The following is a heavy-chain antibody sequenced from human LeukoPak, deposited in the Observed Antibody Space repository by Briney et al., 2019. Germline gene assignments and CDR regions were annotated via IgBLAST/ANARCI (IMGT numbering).Heavy chain of an antibody. CDR2: ISYDGSNT. D-gene: IGHD3-10*01. CDR3: ARAGFTFSDYFGSFFDY. CDR1: GFTFNSYG. J-gene: IGHJ4*02. Sequence: PGGSLRLSCAASGFTFNSYGMHWVRQAPGKGLEWLAFISYDGSNTYYADSVKGRFTVSRDDSKSTLYLQMNSLRADDTAVYYCARAGFTFSDYFGSFFDYWGQGTLVTVSS. V-gene: IGHV3-30*02.